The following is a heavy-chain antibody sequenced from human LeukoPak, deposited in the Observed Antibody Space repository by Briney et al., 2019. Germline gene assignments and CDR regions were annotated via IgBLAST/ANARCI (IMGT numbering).Heavy chain of an antibody. V-gene: IGHV3-23*01. CDR1: GFTFSSYA. J-gene: IGHJ4*02. D-gene: IGHD3-22*01. CDR2: ISGSGGST. Sequence: GGSLRLSCAASGFTFSSYAMSWVRQAPGKGLEWVSAISGSGGSTYYADSVKGRFTISRDNSKNTLYLQMNSLRAEDTAVYYCAKKRYYYDSSGYLDYWGQGTLVIVSS. CDR3: AKKRYYYDSSGYLDY.